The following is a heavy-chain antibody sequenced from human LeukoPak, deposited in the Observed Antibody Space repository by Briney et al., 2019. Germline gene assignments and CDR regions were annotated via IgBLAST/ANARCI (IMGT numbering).Heavy chain of an antibody. CDR2: ISSTGSTI. CDR3: ASSRLGGYFDY. CDR1: GFAFSSYT. V-gene: IGHV3-48*01. D-gene: IGHD3-16*01. J-gene: IGHJ4*02. Sequence: GRSLRLSCAASGFAFSSYTMNWVRQAPGKGLEWVSYISSTGSTIYYADSVKGRFTISRDNAKNSLYLQMNSLRAEDTAMYYCASSRLGGYFDYWGQGTLVTVSS.